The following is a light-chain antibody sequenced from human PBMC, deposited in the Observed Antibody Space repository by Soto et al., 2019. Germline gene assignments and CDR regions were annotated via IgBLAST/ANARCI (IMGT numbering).Light chain of an antibody. J-gene: IGKJ1*01. CDR3: QHYNSYSEA. CDR1: QGINSF. Sequence: IQLTQSPSSLSASVGDRVTLTCRASQGINSFLAWYQQKQGKAPKLLIYAASTLQSGVPSRFSGSGSGTELTITISSLQPDDCETYDCQHYNSYSEAFGQGTKVDIK. CDR2: AAS. V-gene: IGKV1-9*01.